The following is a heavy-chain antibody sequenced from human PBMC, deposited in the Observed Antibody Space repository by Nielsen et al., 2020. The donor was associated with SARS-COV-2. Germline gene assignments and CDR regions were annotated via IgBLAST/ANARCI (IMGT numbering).Heavy chain of an antibody. D-gene: IGHD6-6*01. Sequence: SETLSLTCIVSGGSVDAGEYHWTWVRQPPGRGLEWIGNHLADYNPSLENRVTISVDTSKNEVFLHLTSVTAADTATYFCAGEDPRGDSSRMEVWGQGTTVIVSS. V-gene: IGHV4-61*08. CDR2: NHLA. J-gene: IGHJ6*02. CDR3: AGEDPRGDSSRMEV. CDR1: GGSVDAGEYH.